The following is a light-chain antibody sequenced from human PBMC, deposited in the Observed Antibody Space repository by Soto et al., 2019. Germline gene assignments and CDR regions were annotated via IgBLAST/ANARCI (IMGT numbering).Light chain of an antibody. CDR3: ASWDDSLNGVV. Sequence: QPVLTQPPSASGTPGQRVTISCSGSNSNIGSNTVNWYQQLPGTAPKLLIYSNNQRPSGVPGRFSDSKSGTSASLAISGLQSEDEADYYCASWDDSLNGVVFGGGTKVTVL. CDR1: NSNIGSNT. CDR2: SNN. V-gene: IGLV1-44*01. J-gene: IGLJ2*01.